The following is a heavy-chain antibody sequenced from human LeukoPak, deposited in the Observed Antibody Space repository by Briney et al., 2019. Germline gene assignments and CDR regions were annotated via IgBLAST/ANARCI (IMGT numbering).Heavy chain of an antibody. CDR1: GGSISSGDYY. D-gene: IGHD3-3*01. V-gene: IGHV4-30-4*01. CDR2: IYYSGST. J-gene: IGHJ5*02. CDR3: ARAYYDFWSGYYTVGRYWFDP. Sequence: PSQTLPLTCTVSGGSISSGDYYWSWIRQPPGKGLEWIGYIYYSGSTYYNPSLKSRVTISVDTSKNQFSLKLSSVTAADTAVYYCARAYYDFWSGYYTVGRYWFDPWGQGTLVTVSS.